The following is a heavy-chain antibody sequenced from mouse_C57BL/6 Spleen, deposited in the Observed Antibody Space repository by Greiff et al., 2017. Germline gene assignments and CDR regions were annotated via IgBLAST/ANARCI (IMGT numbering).Heavy chain of an antibody. CDR2: IDPEDGDT. Sequence: EVKLQQSGAELVRPGASVKLSCTASGFNIKDYYMHWVKQRPEQGLEWIGRIDPEDGDTEYAPKFQGKATMTADTSSNTAYLQLSSLTSEDTAVYYCTTFDYDEGDYFDYWGQGTTLTVSS. D-gene: IGHD2-4*01. CDR1: GFNIKDYY. V-gene: IGHV14-1*01. J-gene: IGHJ2*01. CDR3: TTFDYDEGDYFDY.